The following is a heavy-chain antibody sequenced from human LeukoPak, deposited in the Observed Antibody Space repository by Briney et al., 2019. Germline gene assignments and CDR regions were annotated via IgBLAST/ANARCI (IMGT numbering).Heavy chain of an antibody. D-gene: IGHD4-17*01. Sequence: GGSLRLSCAASGFTFSSYWMHWVRQGPGKGLVWVSRINSDGSSISDADSVKGRFTISRDNAKNTLYLQMNSLRAEDTAVYYCTGSFRYGDYRYWGQGTLVTVSS. CDR2: INSDGSSI. CDR3: TGSFRYGDYRY. CDR1: GFTFSSYW. J-gene: IGHJ4*02. V-gene: IGHV3-74*01.